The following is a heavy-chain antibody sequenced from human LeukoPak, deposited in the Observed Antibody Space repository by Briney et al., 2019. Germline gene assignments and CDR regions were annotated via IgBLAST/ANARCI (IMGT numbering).Heavy chain of an antibody. CDR3: ARWGQYTAMVPYNTIYYYYMDV. CDR2: INPSGGST. Sequence: ASVKVSCKASGYTFTSYYMHWVRQAPGQGLEWMGIINPSGGSTSYAQKFQGRVTMTRDMSTSTVYMELSSLRSEDTAVYYCARWGQYTAMVPYNTIYYYYMDVWGKGTTVTVSS. CDR1: GYTFTSYY. J-gene: IGHJ6*03. D-gene: IGHD5-18*01. V-gene: IGHV1-46*01.